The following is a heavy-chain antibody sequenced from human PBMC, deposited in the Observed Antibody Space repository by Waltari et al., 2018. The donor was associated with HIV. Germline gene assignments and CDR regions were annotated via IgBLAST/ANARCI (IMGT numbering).Heavy chain of an antibody. V-gene: IGHV3-30*01. CDR2: ISYDGSNT. D-gene: IGHD2-15*01. CDR3: ARETGYCSFGSCSYNWLDP. J-gene: IGHJ5*02. CDR1: GFTFSSYA. Sequence: QVHLVESGGGVVQPGRSLRLSCAASGFTFSSYAIHWVRQAPGTGLEWVALISYDGSNTDYADSVKGRFTISRDNSKNTLYLQMNSLRAEDTSVYYCARETGYCSFGSCSYNWLDPWGEGTLVSVSS.